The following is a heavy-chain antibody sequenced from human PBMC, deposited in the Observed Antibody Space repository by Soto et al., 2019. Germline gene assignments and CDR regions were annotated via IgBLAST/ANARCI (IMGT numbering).Heavy chain of an antibody. CDR1: GGSMSSYY. J-gene: IGHJ5*02. V-gene: IGHV4-59*01. D-gene: IGHD3-10*01. Sequence: PSETLSLTCTVSGGSMSSYYCMWIRQPPGKGLESIGYLYYGRSANYNPSLKSRVTLSVDTSTNQCSLTLSSMTAADTAVYYCARARGTMVRGVINPPKYNWFDPWGQGTLVTVSS. CDR2: LYYGRSA. CDR3: ARARGTMVRGVINPPKYNWFDP.